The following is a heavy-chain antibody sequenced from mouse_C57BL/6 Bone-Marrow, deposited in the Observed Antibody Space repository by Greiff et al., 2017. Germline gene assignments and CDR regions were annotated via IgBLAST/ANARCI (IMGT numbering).Heavy chain of an antibody. CDR2: ISGGGGNT. D-gene: IGHD2-10*01. V-gene: IGHV5-9*01. CDR1: GFTFSSYT. J-gene: IGHJ3*01. CDR3: ARPFYGTGFAY. Sequence: DVMLVESGGGLVKPGGSLKLSCAASGFTFSSYTMSWVRQTPEKRLEWVATISGGGGNTYYPDSVKGRFTISRDNAKNTLYLQMSSLRSEDTALYYCARPFYGTGFAYWGQGTLVTVSA.